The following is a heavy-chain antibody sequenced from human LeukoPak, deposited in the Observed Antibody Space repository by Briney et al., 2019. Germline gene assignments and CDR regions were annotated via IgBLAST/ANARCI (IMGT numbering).Heavy chain of an antibody. CDR2: INPNSGGK. CDR3: ARDSYYDSSGYYSSEYFQH. D-gene: IGHD3-22*01. CDR1: GYTFTGYY. Sequence: GASVKVSCKASGYTFTGYYMHWVRQAPGQGLEWMGWINPNSGGKNYAQKFQGRVTMTRDTSISTAYMELSRLRSDDTAVYYCARDSYYDSSGYYSSEYFQHWGQGTLVTVSS. J-gene: IGHJ1*01. V-gene: IGHV1-2*02.